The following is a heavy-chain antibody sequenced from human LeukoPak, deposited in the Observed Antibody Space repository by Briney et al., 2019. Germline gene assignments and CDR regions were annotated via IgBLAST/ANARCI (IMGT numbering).Heavy chain of an antibody. D-gene: IGHD4/OR15-4a*01. CDR1: GITFSSYG. CDR3: ARRAGAYSHPYDY. Sequence: GGSLRLSCAASGITFSSYGMSWVRQAPGKGLEWVSSISSTGGTTYYADSVKGRFTISRDNSKNTLYLQMNSLRADDTAVYYCARRAGAYSHPYDYWGQGTLVTVSS. J-gene: IGHJ4*02. V-gene: IGHV3-23*01. CDR2: ISSTGGTT.